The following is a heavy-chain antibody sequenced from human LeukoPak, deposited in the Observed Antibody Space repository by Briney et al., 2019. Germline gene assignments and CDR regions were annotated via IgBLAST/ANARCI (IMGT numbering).Heavy chain of an antibody. Sequence: GGSLRLSCAASGLTFSSYAMSWVRQAPGKGLEWVSAISGSSGSTYYADSVKGRFTISRDNSKNTLFLQKNSLRADDTAVYYCAKFSSSLYLDYWGQGTLVTVSS. V-gene: IGHV3-23*01. CDR2: ISGSSGST. CDR3: AKFSSSLYLDY. D-gene: IGHD6-13*01. CDR1: GLTFSSYA. J-gene: IGHJ4*02.